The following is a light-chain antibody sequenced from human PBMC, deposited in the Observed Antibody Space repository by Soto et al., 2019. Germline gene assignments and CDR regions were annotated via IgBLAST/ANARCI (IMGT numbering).Light chain of an antibody. Sequence: QSALTQPHSASGTPGQRVTISCSGSSSNIGSNTVNWYQQLPGTAPKLLIYSNDQRPSGVPDRFSGSKSGASASLAISGLQSEDEAEYSCAAWDDTLNGNYVFGAGTKVTVL. CDR3: AAWDDTLNGNYV. CDR2: SND. J-gene: IGLJ1*01. V-gene: IGLV1-44*01. CDR1: SSNIGSNT.